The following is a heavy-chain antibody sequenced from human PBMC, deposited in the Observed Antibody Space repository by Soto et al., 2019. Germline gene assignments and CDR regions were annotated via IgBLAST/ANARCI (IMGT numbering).Heavy chain of an antibody. Sequence: GGSLRLSCAASGFTFSSYAMSWVRQAPGKGLEWVSAISGSGGSTYYADSVKGRFTISRDNSKNTLYLQMNSPRAEDTAVYYCAKSRFMVRPNGGFDYWGQGTLVTVSS. J-gene: IGHJ4*02. CDR1: GFTFSSYA. V-gene: IGHV3-23*01. CDR2: ISGSGGST. D-gene: IGHD3-10*01. CDR3: AKSRFMVRPNGGFDY.